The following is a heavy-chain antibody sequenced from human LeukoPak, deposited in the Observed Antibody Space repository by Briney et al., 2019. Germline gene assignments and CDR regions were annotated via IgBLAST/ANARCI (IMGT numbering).Heavy chain of an antibody. CDR1: GYTFTSYY. D-gene: IGHD4-11*01. CDR3: ASPHGDYSNYAWFDP. V-gene: IGHV1-8*02. J-gene: IGHJ5*02. Sequence: ASVKVSCKASGYTFTSYYMHWVRQATGQGLEWMGWMNPNSGNTGYAQKFQGRVTMTRNTSISTAYMELSSLRSEDTAVYYCASPHGDYSNYAWFDPWGQGTLVTVSS. CDR2: MNPNSGNT.